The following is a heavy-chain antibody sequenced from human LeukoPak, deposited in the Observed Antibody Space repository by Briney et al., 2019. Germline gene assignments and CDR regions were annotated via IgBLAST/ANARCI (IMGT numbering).Heavy chain of an antibody. Sequence: GGSLRLSCAASGFTFSNYWMSWVRQAPGKGLEWVANIKQDGSEKYYVDSVKGRFTISRDNAKNSLYLQMNSLRAEDTAVYYCARDRDYDFWSGHYKGSWFDPWGQGTLVTVSS. CDR3: ARDRDYDFWSGHYKGSWFDP. J-gene: IGHJ5*02. D-gene: IGHD3-3*01. V-gene: IGHV3-7*01. CDR2: IKQDGSEK. CDR1: GFTFSNYW.